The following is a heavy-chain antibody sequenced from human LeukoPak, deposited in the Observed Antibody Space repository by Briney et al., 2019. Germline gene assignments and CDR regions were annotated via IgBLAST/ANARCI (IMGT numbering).Heavy chain of an antibody. D-gene: IGHD3-10*01. CDR2: ICPDDSDT. J-gene: IGHJ4*02. CDR3: ATSITLVDPFDY. CDR1: GDNFNTYW. V-gene: IGHV5-51*01. Sequence: GESLKISCQDSGDNFNTYWIAWVRQLPGRGLEWMGVICPDDSDTRYSPSFQGQVTISADKSISTAYLQWSSLKASDTAMYYCATSITLVDPFDYWGQGTLVTVSS.